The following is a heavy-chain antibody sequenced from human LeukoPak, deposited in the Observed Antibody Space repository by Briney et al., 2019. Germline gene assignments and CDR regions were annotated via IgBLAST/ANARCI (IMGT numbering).Heavy chain of an antibody. CDR1: GYSFSNYA. D-gene: IGHD1-26*01. Sequence: ASVKVSCKSSGYSFSNYAMHWVRQAPGQRLEWMGWINNGNTKYSQKFQGRVTITRDTSATTVYMELSSLRSVDTAVYYCAREGDSGTYWGSYYYGLYVWGQGTTGTVSS. V-gene: IGHV1-3*01. CDR3: AREGDSGTYWGSYYYGLYV. J-gene: IGHJ6*02. CDR2: INNGNT.